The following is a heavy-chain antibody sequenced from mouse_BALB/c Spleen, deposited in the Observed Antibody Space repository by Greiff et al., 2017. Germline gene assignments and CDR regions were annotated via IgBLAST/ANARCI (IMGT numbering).Heavy chain of an antibody. CDR1: GFTFSSYY. V-gene: IGHV5-6-2*01. D-gene: IGHD1-1*01. J-gene: IGHJ3*01. Sequence: DVKLVESGGGLVKLGGSLKLSCAASGFTFSSYYMSWVRQTPEKRLELVAAINSNGGSTYYPDTVKGRFTISRDNAKNTLYLQMSSLKSEDTALYYCARGLYYYGSSPFAYWGQGTLVTVSA. CDR3: ARGLYYYGSSPFAY. CDR2: INSNGGST.